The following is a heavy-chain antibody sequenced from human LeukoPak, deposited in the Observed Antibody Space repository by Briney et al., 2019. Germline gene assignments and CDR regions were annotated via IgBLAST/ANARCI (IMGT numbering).Heavy chain of an antibody. J-gene: IGHJ4*02. CDR3: ARDVSATPNWEFDY. CDR1: GYTFADYF. Sequence: ASVKVSCKTSGYTFADYFIHWVRQAPGQGLEYMGRINANSGGTEYQQKFQGRVTMTRDMSISTAYVEVNWLISDDTAIYYCARDVSATPNWEFDYWGQGSTVTVSS. D-gene: IGHD1-26*01. CDR2: INANSGGT. V-gene: IGHV1-2*06.